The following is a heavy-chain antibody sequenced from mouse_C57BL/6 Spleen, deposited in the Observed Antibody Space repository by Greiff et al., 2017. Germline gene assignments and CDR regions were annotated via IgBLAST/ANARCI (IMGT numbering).Heavy chain of an antibody. V-gene: IGHV7-3*01. Sequence: EVMLVESGGGLVQPGGSLSLSCAASGFTFTDYYMSWVRQPPGKALEWLGFIRNEANGYSTAYSASVQGRFTISSDNSHSFLHLHRQAQGDDASAYYYCARYPFHYAMDYWGQGTSVTVSS. CDR1: GFTFTDYY. CDR3: ARYPFHYAMDY. J-gene: IGHJ4*01. CDR2: IRNEANGYST.